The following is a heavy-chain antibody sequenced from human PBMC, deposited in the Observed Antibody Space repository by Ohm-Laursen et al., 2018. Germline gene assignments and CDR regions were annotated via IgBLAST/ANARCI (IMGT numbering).Heavy chain of an antibody. CDR2: ISSDGSKQ. Sequence: SSLRLSCAASGFTFSSYGMHWVRQAPGKGLEWVAVISSDGSKQYYAESVKGRVTISRDNSKNTVDLQMNSLRDEDTAIYYCVKDRECSSASCHSAFSYYHGMDVWGQGTTVTVSS. J-gene: IGHJ6*02. D-gene: IGHD2-2*01. V-gene: IGHV3-30*18. CDR1: GFTFSSYG. CDR3: VKDRECSSASCHSAFSYYHGMDV.